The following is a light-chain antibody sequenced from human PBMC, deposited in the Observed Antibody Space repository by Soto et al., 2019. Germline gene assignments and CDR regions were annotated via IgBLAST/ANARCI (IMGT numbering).Light chain of an antibody. CDR2: RAS. Sequence: EMVITQSPATLSVSPGERATLSCRASQSVSSNYLAWYQQKPGQTPKVLIYRASTRATGIPDRFSGSGSGTDFTLTISSLQPDDFATYYCQHYNSYGTFGQGTKVDIK. V-gene: IGKV3D-15*01. CDR1: QSVSSN. CDR3: QHYNSYGT. J-gene: IGKJ1*01.